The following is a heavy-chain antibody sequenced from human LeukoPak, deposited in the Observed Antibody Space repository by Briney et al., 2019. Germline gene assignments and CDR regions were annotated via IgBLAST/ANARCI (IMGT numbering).Heavy chain of an antibody. J-gene: IGHJ4*02. CDR1: GFTVSSNY. CDR2: IYNGDGT. D-gene: IGHD4-17*01. CDR3: ARHNGAELNYGDNGGYFDY. V-gene: IGHV3-66*04. Sequence: GGSLRLSCAASGFTVSSNYMSWVRQAPGKGLEWVSVIYNGDGTYYADSVKGRFTISRDNAKNSLYLQMNSLRAEDTAVYYCARHNGAELNYGDNGGYFDYWGQGTLVTVSS.